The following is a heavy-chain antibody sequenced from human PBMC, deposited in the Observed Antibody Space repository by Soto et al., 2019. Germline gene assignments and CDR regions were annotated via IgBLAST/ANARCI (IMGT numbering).Heavy chain of an antibody. CDR1: GGSINNGDYY. Sequence: PSETLSLTCTVSGGSINNGDYYWSWIRQPPEKGLEWIGYIYYSGSTYYNPSLKSRVTISVDTSMNQFSLNLSSLTAADTAVYYCARQPIVVVTEARDRLDGFDIWGQGTMVTVSS. J-gene: IGHJ3*02. CDR3: ARQPIVVVTEARDRLDGFDI. V-gene: IGHV4-30-4*01. CDR2: IYYSGST. D-gene: IGHD2-21*02.